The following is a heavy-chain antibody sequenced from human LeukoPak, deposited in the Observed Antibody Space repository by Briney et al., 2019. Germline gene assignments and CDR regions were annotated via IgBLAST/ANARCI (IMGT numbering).Heavy chain of an antibody. CDR1: GFSLSNYD. Sequence: GGSLRLSCVASGFSLSNYDIHWVRQAPGKGLEWVTFMQYDGSVEFYADSVKGRFTISRDNAKNTLYLQMNSLRAEDTAVYYCVRVGEDYGDRWDFWGQGTLVTVSS. D-gene: IGHD4-17*01. CDR2: MQYDGSVE. V-gene: IGHV3-30*02. CDR3: VRVGEDYGDRWDF. J-gene: IGHJ4*02.